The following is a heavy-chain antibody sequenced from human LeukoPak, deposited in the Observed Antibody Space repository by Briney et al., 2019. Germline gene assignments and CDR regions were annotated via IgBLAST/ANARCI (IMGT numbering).Heavy chain of an antibody. CDR1: GFTFSSNW. V-gene: IGHV3-7*04. J-gene: IGHJ4*02. D-gene: IGHD1-1*01. Sequence: GGSLRLSCEPSGFTFSSNWMSWVRQAPGKGLEWVANIKQDGSQEYYVDSVKGRFTISRDNAKNSLYLQMNSLRADDTAVYYCARDLEGLDYWGQGTLVTVSS. CDR2: IKQDGSQE. CDR3: ARDLEGLDY.